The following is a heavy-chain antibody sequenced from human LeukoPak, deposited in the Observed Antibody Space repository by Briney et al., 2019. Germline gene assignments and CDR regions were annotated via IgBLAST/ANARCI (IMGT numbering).Heavy chain of an antibody. CDR3: ATDTVSHYYGSGSYDY. Sequence: PGGSLRLSCAASGFTFSSYWMHWVRQAPGKGLVWVSRINSDGSSTSYADSVKGRFTISRDNAKNTLYLQMNSLRAEDTAVYYCATDTVSHYYGSGSYDYWGQGTLVTVSS. CDR2: INSDGSST. J-gene: IGHJ4*02. CDR1: GFTFSSYW. D-gene: IGHD3-10*01. V-gene: IGHV3-74*01.